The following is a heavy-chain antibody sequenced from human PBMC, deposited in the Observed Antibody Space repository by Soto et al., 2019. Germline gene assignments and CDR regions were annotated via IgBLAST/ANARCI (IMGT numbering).Heavy chain of an antibody. D-gene: IGHD6-13*01. CDR2: IYFSGST. CDR1: GGSISSYY. V-gene: IGHV4-59*08. J-gene: IGHJ2*01. CDR3: ARRDSSWYLDWYFDL. Sequence: SETLSLTCTVSGGSISSYYWSWIRQPPGKGLEWIGYIYFSGSTTYSPSLKSRVTISVDTSKNQFSLKLSSVTAADTAVYYCARRDSSWYLDWYFDLWGRGTLVTVSS.